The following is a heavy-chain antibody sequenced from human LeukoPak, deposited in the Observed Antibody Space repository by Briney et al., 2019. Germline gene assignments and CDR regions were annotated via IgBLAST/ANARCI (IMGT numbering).Heavy chain of an antibody. CDR1: GYTFTDYY. CDR2: INPNSGAT. V-gene: IGHV1-2*02. CDR3: TTSSSWYFFEY. D-gene: IGHD6-13*01. Sequence: ASVKVSCKASGYTFTDYYMHWVRQAPGQGLEWMGWINPNSGATNYAQKFQGRVTMTKDTSINAASMDLSNLRFDDTAIYYCTTSSSWYFFEYWGQGTLVTVAS. J-gene: IGHJ4*02.